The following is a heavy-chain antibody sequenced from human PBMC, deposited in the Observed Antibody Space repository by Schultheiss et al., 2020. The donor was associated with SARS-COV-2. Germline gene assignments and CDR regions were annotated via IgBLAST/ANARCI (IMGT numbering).Heavy chain of an antibody. CDR2: ISGSGGST. J-gene: IGHJ4*02. V-gene: IGHV3-23*01. D-gene: IGHD2-21*02. CDR3: ARLIVVVTAIQVPLDY. CDR1: GFRFSNYA. Sequence: GGSLRLSCAAAGFRFSNYAMKWVRQAPGKGLEWVSAISGSGGSTYYADSVKGRFTISRDNSKNTLYLQMNSLRAEDTAVYYCARLIVVVTAIQVPLDYWGQGTLVTVSS.